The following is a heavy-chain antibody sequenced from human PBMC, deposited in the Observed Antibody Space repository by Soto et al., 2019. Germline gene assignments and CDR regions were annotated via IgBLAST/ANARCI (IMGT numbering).Heavy chain of an antibody. CDR1: GGSVSSGSYY. Sequence: QVQLQESGPGLVKPSETLSLTCTVSGGSVSSGSYYWSWIRQPPGKGLEWIGYIYYSGSTNYNPSLKSRVTISVDTSKNQFSLKLSSVTAADTAVYYCARGGLDYYYYGMDVWGQGTTVTVSS. CDR3: ARGGLDYYYYGMDV. J-gene: IGHJ6*02. V-gene: IGHV4-61*01. CDR2: IYYSGST.